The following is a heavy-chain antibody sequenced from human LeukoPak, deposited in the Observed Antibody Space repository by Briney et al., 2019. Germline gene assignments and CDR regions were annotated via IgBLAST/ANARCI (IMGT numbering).Heavy chain of an antibody. CDR3: AKDQGTYCSTTSCYAPDAFDI. D-gene: IGHD2-2*01. Sequence: GGSLRLSCAASGFTFSDYYMSWIRQAPGKGLEWVSVISGSGRSTYYADSVKGRFTISRDNSKNTLYLQMNSLRAEDTAVYYCAKDQGTYCSTTSCYAPDAFDIWGQGTMVTVSS. CDR2: ISGSGRST. J-gene: IGHJ3*02. CDR1: GFTFSDYY. V-gene: IGHV3-23*01.